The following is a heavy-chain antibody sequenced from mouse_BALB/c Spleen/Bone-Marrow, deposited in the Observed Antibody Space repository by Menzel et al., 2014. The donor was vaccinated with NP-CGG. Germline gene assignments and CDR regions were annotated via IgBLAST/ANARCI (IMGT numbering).Heavy chain of an antibody. CDR3: ARSDGYRTMDY. CDR1: GYEFSTSC. V-gene: IGHV1-82*01. Sequence: VQLQQSGPALVQPGDSVKISCKSTGYEFSTSCMNWVKKRPGKGLEWMGRIYPGDGNTNYNGKFKRQSIMTADKSSSTAYMQLSSVNTVDYAVYFCARSDGYRTMDYWGQGTSVTVSS. D-gene: IGHD2-3*01. J-gene: IGHJ4*01. CDR2: IYPGDGNT.